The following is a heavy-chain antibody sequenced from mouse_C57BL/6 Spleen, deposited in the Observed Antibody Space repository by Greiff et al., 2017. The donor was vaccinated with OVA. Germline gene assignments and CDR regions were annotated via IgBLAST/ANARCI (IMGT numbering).Heavy chain of an antibody. CDR3: ARDNRGLRHFDY. V-gene: IGHV3-6*01. J-gene: IGHJ2*01. Sequence: EVKLEESGPGLVKPSQSLSLTCSVTGYSITSGYYWNWIRQFPGNKLEWMGYISYDGSNNYNPSLKNRISITRDTSKNQFFLKLNSVTTEDTATYYCARDNRGLRHFDYWGQGTTLTVSS. CDR1: GYSITSGYY. CDR2: ISYDGSN. D-gene: IGHD2-4*01.